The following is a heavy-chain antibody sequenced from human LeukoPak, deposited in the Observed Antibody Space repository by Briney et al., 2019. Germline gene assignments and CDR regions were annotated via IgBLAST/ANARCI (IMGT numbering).Heavy chain of an antibody. D-gene: IGHD5-24*01. CDR1: GGSISSSSYY. J-gene: IGHJ6*03. V-gene: IGHV4-39*07. CDR3: AREQFYCYYMDV. Sequence: SETLSLTCTVSGGSISSSSYYWGWLRQPPGKGLEWIGSIYYSGSTYYNPSLKSRVTISVDTSKNQFSLKLSSVTAADTAVYYCAREQFYCYYMDVWGKGTTVTVSS. CDR2: IYYSGST.